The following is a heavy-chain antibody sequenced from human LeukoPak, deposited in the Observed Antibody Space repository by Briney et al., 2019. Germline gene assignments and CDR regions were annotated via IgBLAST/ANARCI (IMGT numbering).Heavy chain of an antibody. CDR2: IYTSGST. D-gene: IGHD4-17*01. Sequence: PSETLSLTCTVSGGSISSYYWSWIRQPAGKGLEWIGRIYTSGSTNYNPSLKSRVTMSVDTSKNQFSLKLSSVTAADTAVYYCAGSTVTTTRKTVGYFDYWGQGTLVTVSS. J-gene: IGHJ4*02. CDR3: AGSTVTTTRKTVGYFDY. V-gene: IGHV4-4*07. CDR1: GGSISSYY.